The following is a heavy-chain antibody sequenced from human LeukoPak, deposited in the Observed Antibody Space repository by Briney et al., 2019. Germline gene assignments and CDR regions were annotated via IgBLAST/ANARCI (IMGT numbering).Heavy chain of an antibody. CDR1: GDSVSSNSAA. J-gene: IGHJ4*02. V-gene: IGHV6-1*01. Sequence: SQTLSLTCTISGDSVSSNSAAWNWIRQPPSRGLEWLGRTYYRSKWYNDYAVSVKSRITINPDTSKNQFSLQLNSVTPEDTAVYYCARVPKLGLYIFDYWGQGTLVTVSS. D-gene: IGHD2-2*01. CDR2: TYYRSKWYN. CDR3: ARVPKLGLYIFDY.